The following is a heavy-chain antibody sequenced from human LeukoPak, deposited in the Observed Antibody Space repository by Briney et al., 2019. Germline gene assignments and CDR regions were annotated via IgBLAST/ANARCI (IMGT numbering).Heavy chain of an antibody. CDR1: GGSISSSNW. CDR2: IYHSGST. D-gene: IGHD5-12*01. J-gene: IGHJ4*02. CDR3: AREHSGYDSQRYFDY. Sequence: SGTLSLTCAVSGGSISSSNWWSCVRQPPGKGLEWIGEIYHSGSTYYNPSLKSRVTISVDTSKNQFSLKLSSVTAADTAVYYCAREHSGYDSQRYFDYWGQGTLVTVSS. V-gene: IGHV4-4*02.